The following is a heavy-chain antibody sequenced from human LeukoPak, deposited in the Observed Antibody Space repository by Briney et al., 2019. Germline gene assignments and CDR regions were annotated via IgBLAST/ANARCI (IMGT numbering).Heavy chain of an antibody. CDR2: ISPSGGST. V-gene: IGHV1-46*01. D-gene: IGHD3-16*01. CDR3: AGTPPRGLIDY. CDR1: GYTFTGYY. J-gene: IGHJ4*02. Sequence: ASVKVSCKASGYTFTGYYMHWVRQAPGQGPEWMGVISPSGGSTTYAQKFQGRVTITRDTSISTAYMELSSLTSEDTAVYYCAGTPPRGLIDYWGQGTLVTVSS.